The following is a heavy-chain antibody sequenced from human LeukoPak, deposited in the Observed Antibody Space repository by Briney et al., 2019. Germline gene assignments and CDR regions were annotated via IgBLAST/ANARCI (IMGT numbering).Heavy chain of an antibody. CDR2: ISSSSSTI. J-gene: IGHJ3*02. D-gene: IGHD3-10*01. CDR1: GFTFTNYG. CDR3: ARDKLWFGESNDAFDI. V-gene: IGHV3-48*01. Sequence: GGSLRLSCVASGFTFTNYGMNWVRQAPGKGLEWVSYISSSSSTIYYADSVKGRFTISRDNAKNSLYLQMNSLRAEDTAVYYCARDKLWFGESNDAFDIWGQGTMVTVSS.